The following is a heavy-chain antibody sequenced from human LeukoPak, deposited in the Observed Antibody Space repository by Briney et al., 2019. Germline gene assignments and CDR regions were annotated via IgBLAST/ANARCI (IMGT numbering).Heavy chain of an antibody. CDR2: INPNSGDT. Sequence: ASVKVSCKASGYTFTDYYIHWVRPAPGQGLEWMGWINPNSGDTKCAQKFQGRVTMTRDTSISTVYMELSRLTSDDTAVYYCASVTFWHWGQGTLVTVSS. D-gene: IGHD2-21*02. J-gene: IGHJ1*01. V-gene: IGHV1-2*02. CDR1: GYTFTDYY. CDR3: ASVTFWH.